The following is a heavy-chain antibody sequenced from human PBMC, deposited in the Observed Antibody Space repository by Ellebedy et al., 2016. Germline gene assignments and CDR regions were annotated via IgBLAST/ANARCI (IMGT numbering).Heavy chain of an antibody. Sequence: SVKVSCXASGGTFSSYAISWVRQAPGQGLEWMGGIIPIFGTANYAQKFQGRVTITADESTSTAYMELSSLRSEDTAVYYCARDHSPLYPDLFYIWGQGTMVTVSS. CDR1: GGTFSSYA. CDR2: IIPIFGTA. J-gene: IGHJ3*02. CDR3: ARDHSPLYPDLFYI. V-gene: IGHV1-69*13. D-gene: IGHD1-14*01.